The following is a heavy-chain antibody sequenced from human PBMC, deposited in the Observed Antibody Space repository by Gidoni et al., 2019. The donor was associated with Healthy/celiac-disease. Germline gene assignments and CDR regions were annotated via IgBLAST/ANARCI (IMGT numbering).Heavy chain of an antibody. D-gene: IGHD1-26*01. Sequence: QVQLVQSGAEVKKTGASVKVSCKASGYTITSYAMHWVRQAPGQRLEWMGWINAGNGNTKYSKKFQGIVTITRDTSAGTAYMELSSLRSEDTAVYYCARGGSGSYYRLDYWGQGTLVTVSS. CDR2: INAGNGNT. CDR1: GYTITSYA. CDR3: ARGGSGSYYRLDY. V-gene: IGHV1-3*01. J-gene: IGHJ4*02.